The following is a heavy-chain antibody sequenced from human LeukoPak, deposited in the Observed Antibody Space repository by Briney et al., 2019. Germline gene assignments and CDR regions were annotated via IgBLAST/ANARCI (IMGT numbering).Heavy chain of an antibody. CDR1: GFTFSSYS. J-gene: IGHJ6*03. CDR3: ARTPTIFGAYYTGV. Sequence: GGSLRLSCAASGFTFSSYSMNWVRQAPGKGLEWVSSISSSSSYIYYADSVRGRFTISRDNAKNSLYLQMNSLRAEDTAVYYCARTPTIFGAYYTGVWGKGTTVTVSS. CDR2: ISSSSSYI. V-gene: IGHV3-21*01. D-gene: IGHD3-3*01.